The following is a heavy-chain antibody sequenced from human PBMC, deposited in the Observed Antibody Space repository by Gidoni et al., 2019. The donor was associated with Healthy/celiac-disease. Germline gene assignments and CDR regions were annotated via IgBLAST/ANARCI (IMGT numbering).Heavy chain of an antibody. D-gene: IGHD3-22*01. V-gene: IGHV4-59*01. J-gene: IGHJ3*02. CDR3: ARGDSSGYPALGAFDI. CDR2: IYYSGST. Sequence: QVQLQESGPGLVKPSETLSLTCTASGGSISSYYWRWIRQPPGKGLEWLGYIYYSGSTNYNPSLKSRVTISVDTSKNQFSLKLSSVTAADTAVYYCARGDSSGYPALGAFDIWGQGTMVTVSS. CDR1: GGSISSYY.